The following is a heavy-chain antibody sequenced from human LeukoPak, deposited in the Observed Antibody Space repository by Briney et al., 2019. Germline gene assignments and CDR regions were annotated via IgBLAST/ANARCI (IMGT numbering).Heavy chain of an antibody. J-gene: IGHJ6*03. CDR3: ARRGSGDYSTEYYYYYYMDV. D-gene: IGHD2-21*02. CDR2: IYPGDSDT. Sequence: GESLKISCKGSGYSFTSYWIGWVRQIPGKGLEWMGIIYPGDSDTRYSPSFQGQVTISADKSISTAYLQWSSLKASDTAMYYCARRGSGDYSTEYYYYYYMDVWGKGTTVTVSS. V-gene: IGHV5-51*01. CDR1: GYSFTSYW.